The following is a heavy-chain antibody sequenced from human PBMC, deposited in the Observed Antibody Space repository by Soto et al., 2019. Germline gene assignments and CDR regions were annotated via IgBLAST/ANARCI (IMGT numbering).Heavy chain of an antibody. CDR1: EGTFSSYA. CDR2: IIPIFGTA. V-gene: IGHV1-69*06. CDR3: ARVDYYDSTGGHVAFDI. Sequence: QVQLVQSGAEVKKPGSSVKVSCKASEGTFSSYAISWVRQSPGQGLELMGGIIPIFGTANYAQKFQGRVTITADKSTSTAYMELSSLRSEDTAVYYCARVDYYDSTGGHVAFDIWGQGTMVTVSS. D-gene: IGHD3-22*01. J-gene: IGHJ3*02.